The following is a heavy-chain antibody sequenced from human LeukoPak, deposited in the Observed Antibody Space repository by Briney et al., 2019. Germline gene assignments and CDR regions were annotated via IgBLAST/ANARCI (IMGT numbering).Heavy chain of an antibody. V-gene: IGHV3-21*01. CDR3: ALLVVIDYSSPRWYFDL. CDR2: ISTSSTYI. J-gene: IGHJ2*01. D-gene: IGHD3-22*01. CDR1: GFTFSSYS. Sequence: GGSLRLSCAASGFTFSSYSMSWVRQAPGKGLEWVSCISTSSTYIYYADSVRGRFTISRDNAKNSLYLQMNSLRAEDTAVYYCALLVVIDYSSPRWYFDLWGRGTLVTVSS.